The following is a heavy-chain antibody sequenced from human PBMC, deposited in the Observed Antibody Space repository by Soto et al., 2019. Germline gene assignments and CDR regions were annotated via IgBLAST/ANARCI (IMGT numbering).Heavy chain of an antibody. CDR2: IYYSGNT. Sequence: QVQLQESGPGLVKPSETLSLTCTVSGASINSYYWSWMRQPPGKGLEWIGYIYYSGNTNYNPSLKRRVTISVDTSNNQFSLRLSSVTAADTAVYYCARDSGTRYWGQGTLVTVSS. J-gene: IGHJ4*02. V-gene: IGHV4-59*01. CDR1: GASINSYY. CDR3: ARDSGTRY. D-gene: IGHD1-26*01.